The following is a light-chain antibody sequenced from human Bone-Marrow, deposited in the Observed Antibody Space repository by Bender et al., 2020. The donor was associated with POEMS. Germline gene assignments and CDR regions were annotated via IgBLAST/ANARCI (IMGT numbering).Light chain of an antibody. Sequence: QSALTQPASVSGSPGQSITISCTGTSSDVDSYNYVSWYQQYPGKAPKLMIFDVSNRPSGVSNRFSGSKSGNTASLTISGLQAEDEADYYCSSYTNSDTVFGGGTKLTVL. V-gene: IGLV2-14*01. CDR1: SSDVDSYNY. CDR2: DVS. J-gene: IGLJ2*01. CDR3: SSYTNSDTV.